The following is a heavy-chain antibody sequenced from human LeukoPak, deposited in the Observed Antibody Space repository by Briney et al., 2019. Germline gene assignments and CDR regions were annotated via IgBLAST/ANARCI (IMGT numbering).Heavy chain of an antibody. CDR1: GGSISSYY. Sequence: PSETLSLTCTVSGGSISSYYGSWIRQPAGKGLGGIGRIYTSGSPNYNPSLKSRVTMSVDTSKNQFSLKLRSMTAADMALYSCAGWRSATLFDYWGQGTLVTVSS. J-gene: IGHJ4*02. D-gene: IGHD1-1*01. CDR3: AGWRSATLFDY. CDR2: IYTSGSP. V-gene: IGHV4-4*07.